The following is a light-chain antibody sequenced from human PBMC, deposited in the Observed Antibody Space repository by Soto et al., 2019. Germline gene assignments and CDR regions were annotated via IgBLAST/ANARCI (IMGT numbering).Light chain of an antibody. CDR3: QQDKNWTSS. CDR2: DAS. CDR1: QSVSSY. Sequence: CRASQSVSSYLAWYQQKPGQAPRFLIYDASTRATGIPARFSGSGFGTEFTLTIGCLQSEDLAVYCCQQDKNWTSSFGQGTKVDIK. V-gene: IGKV3-15*01. J-gene: IGKJ1*01.